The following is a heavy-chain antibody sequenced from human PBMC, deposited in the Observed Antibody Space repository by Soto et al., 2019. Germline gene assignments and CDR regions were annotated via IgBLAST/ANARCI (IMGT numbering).Heavy chain of an antibody. J-gene: IGHJ6*03. CDR1: GFTFSGSA. V-gene: IGHV3-73*01. D-gene: IGHD2-15*01. Sequence: GGSLRLSCAASGFTFSGSAMHWVRQASGKGLEWVGRIRSKANSYATAYAASVKGRFTTSRDDSKNTAYLQMNSLKTEDTAVYYCTRDSYYYYYMDVWGKGTTVTVSS. CDR3: TRDSYYYYYMDV. CDR2: IRSKANSYAT.